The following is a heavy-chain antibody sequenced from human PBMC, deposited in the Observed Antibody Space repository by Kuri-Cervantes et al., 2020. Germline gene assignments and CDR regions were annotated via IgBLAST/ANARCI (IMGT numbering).Heavy chain of an antibody. CDR2: IYTSGST. Sequence: GSLRLSCTVSGGSISSYYWSWIRQPAGKGLEWIGRIYTSGSTNYNPSLKSRVTMSVDTSKTQFSLKLSSVTAAATAVYYCARDNGCELLPGYFDFWGQGTLVTVSS. V-gene: IGHV4-4*07. CDR1: GGSISSYY. J-gene: IGHJ4*02. D-gene: IGHD1-26*01. CDR3: ARDNGCELLPGYFDF.